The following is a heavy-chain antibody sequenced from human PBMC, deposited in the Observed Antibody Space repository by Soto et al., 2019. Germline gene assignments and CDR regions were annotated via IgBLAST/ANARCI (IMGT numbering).Heavy chain of an antibody. CDR3: AGPFGVVPYDAFDV. Sequence: QVQLVQSGAELKRPGSSVKFSCKASGVTFSSYNIHWVRQAPGQGLEWMGRIVPFLGTIDHAQTFQDRVTISADKSTSTAYMELTSLRSDDTAVYYSAGPFGVVPYDAFDVSGQGTMLIVSS. CDR1: GVTFSSYN. CDR2: IVPFLGTI. D-gene: IGHD3-3*01. V-gene: IGHV1-69*08. J-gene: IGHJ3*01.